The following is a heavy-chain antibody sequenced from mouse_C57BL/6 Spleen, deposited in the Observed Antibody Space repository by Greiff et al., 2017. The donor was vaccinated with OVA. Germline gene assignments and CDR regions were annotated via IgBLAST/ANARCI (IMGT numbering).Heavy chain of an antibody. J-gene: IGHJ4*01. CDR3: ARRPIYYGNYHYYAMDY. CDR1: GYTFTDYN. D-gene: IGHD2-1*01. V-gene: IGHV1-18*01. Sequence: EVQGVESGPELVKPGASVKIPCKASGYTFTDYNMDWVKQSHGKSLEWIGDINPNNGGTIYNQKFKGKATLTVDKSSSTAYMELRSLTSEDTAVYYCARRPIYYGNYHYYAMDYWGQGTSVTVSS. CDR2: INPNNGGT.